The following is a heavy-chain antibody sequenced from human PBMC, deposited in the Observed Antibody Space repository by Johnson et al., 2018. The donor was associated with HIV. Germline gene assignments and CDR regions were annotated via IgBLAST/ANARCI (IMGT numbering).Heavy chain of an antibody. CDR1: GFTFSSYG. V-gene: IGHV3-33*01. CDR3: ARTTRMVGAFDI. J-gene: IGHJ3*02. CDR2: IWDDGSNK. D-gene: IGHD2-15*01. Sequence: VQLVESGGGVVQPGRSLRLSCAASGFTFSSYGMHWVRQAPGKGLEWVAVIWDDGSNKYDADSVKGRFTIHRDKSKNTLYLQMNSLRADDTAVYYCARTTRMVGAFDIWGQGTMVTVSS.